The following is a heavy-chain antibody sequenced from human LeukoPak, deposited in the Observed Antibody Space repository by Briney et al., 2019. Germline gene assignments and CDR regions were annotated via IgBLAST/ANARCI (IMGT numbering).Heavy chain of an antibody. CDR1: GFTFSGSA. CDR3: TTPIGGYYYDSSGYRA. D-gene: IGHD3-22*01. J-gene: IGHJ5*02. V-gene: IGHV3-73*01. Sequence: GGSLRLSCAASGFTFSGSAMHWVRQASGKGLEWVGRIRSKANSYATAYAASVKGRFTIPRDDSKNTAYLQMNSLKTEDTAVYYCTTPIGGYYYDSSGYRAWGQGTLVTVSS. CDR2: IRSKANSYAT.